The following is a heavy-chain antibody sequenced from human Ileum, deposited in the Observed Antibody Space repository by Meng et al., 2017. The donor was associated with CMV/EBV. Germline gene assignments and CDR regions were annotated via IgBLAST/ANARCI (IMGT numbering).Heavy chain of an antibody. CDR1: GFTFTDYW. CDR2: ISSSNNI. V-gene: IGHV3-69-1*01. Sequence: SLRLSCAASGFTFTDYWMSWVRPAPGKGLEWVSYISSSNNIYYADSVKGRFTVSRDNAKNSLYLQMNSLSVDDTAVYYCSRLGQFDYWGRGTLVTVSS. D-gene: IGHD7-27*01. J-gene: IGHJ4*02. CDR3: SRLGQFDY.